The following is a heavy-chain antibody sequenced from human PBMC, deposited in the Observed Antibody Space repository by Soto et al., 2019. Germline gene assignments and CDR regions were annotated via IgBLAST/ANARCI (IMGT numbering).Heavy chain of an antibody. CDR2: ISGSGRNT. Sequence: EVQVLESGGGLAQPVGSLRLSCATSGFTFSSNGMSWVRQAPGKGLDWVSGISGSGRNTYYADSVKGRFTISRDNSNTTQSLEIVSLRAVDKAVSYFATNGVGSSAGAIEPWGQGTLVRVSS. CDR1: GFTFSSNG. CDR3: ATNGVGSSAGAIEP. J-gene: IGHJ5*02. V-gene: IGHV3-23*01. D-gene: IGHD6-6*01.